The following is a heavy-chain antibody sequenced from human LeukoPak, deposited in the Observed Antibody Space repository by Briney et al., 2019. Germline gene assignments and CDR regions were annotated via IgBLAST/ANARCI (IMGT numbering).Heavy chain of an antibody. CDR1: GGSFSGYY. D-gene: IGHD3-10*01. CDR3: ARHKLTVVRGVRRRKEYYFDY. Sequence: SETLSLTCAVYGGSFSGYYWSWIRQPPGKGLEWIGEIKHSGSTNYNPYLKSRVAISVDTSKSQFSLKLSSVTAADTAVYYCARHKLTVVRGVRRRKEYYFDYWGQGTLVTVSS. J-gene: IGHJ4*02. V-gene: IGHV4-34*01. CDR2: IKHSGST.